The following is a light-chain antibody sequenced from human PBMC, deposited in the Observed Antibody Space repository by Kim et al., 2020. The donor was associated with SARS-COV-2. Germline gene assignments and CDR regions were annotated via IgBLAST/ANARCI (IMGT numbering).Light chain of an antibody. CDR1: QDISNY. CDR2: DAS. V-gene: IGKV1-33*01. CDR3: QQYDNLLT. Sequence: SASVGDRVTITWQASQDISNYLMWDQQKPRKAPKLLIYDASNLETAVPSRFSGSGYGTDFTFTISSLQPEDIATYYCQQYDNLLTFGGGTKVEIK. J-gene: IGKJ4*01.